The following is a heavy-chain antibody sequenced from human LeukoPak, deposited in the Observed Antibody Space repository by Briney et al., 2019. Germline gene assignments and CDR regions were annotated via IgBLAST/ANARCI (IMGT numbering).Heavy chain of an antibody. CDR2: INPNSGGT. CDR3: ARDMRTGTTTGIGY. CDR1: GYTFTSYY. V-gene: IGHV1-2*02. Sequence: ASVKVSCKASGYTFTSYYMHWVRQAPGQGLEWMGWINPNSGGTNYAQKFQGRVTMTRDTSISTAYMELSRLRSDDTAVYYCARDMRTGTTTGIGYWGQGTLVTVSS. D-gene: IGHD1-1*01. J-gene: IGHJ4*02.